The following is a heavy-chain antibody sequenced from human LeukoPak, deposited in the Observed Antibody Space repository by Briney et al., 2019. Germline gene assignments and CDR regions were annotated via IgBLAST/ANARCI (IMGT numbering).Heavy chain of an antibody. CDR2: ISYDGSNK. J-gene: IGHJ4*02. CDR3: ARDGYSYGLFCYFDY. D-gene: IGHD5-18*01. V-gene: IGHV3-30*04. CDR1: GFTFSSYA. Sequence: GRSLRLSCAASGFTFSSYAMHWVRQAPGKGLEWVAVISYDGSNKYYADSVKGRFTISRDNSKNTLYLQMNSLRAEDTAVYYSARDGYSYGLFCYFDYWGQGTLVTVSS.